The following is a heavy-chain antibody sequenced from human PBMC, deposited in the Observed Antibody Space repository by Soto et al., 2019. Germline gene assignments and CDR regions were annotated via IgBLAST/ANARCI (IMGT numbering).Heavy chain of an antibody. CDR1: GFTFSSYA. J-gene: IGHJ4*01. D-gene: IGHD3-22*01. CDR3: ARDRDYYDRSGHDY. V-gene: IGHV3-30-3*01. CDR2: ISYDGINK. Sequence: GGSLRLSCAASGFTFSSYAMHRVRQAPGKGLEWVAGISYDGINKYYADSVKGRFTIYRDNSKNTLYLQMNSLRAEDSAVYYCARDRDYYDRSGHDYWGHRTLVSVST.